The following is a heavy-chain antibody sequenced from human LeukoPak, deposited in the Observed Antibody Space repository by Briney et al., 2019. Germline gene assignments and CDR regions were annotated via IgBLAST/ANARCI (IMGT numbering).Heavy chain of an antibody. D-gene: IGHD2-15*01. Sequence: QTGGSLRLSCAVSGFIVSSNYMSWVRQAPGKGLEWVSVIYSGGSTYYADSVKGRFTISRDNSKNTLHLQMNSLRAEDTAVYYCASTHLGYCSSVSCQNDYWGQGTLVTVSS. CDR3: ASTHLGYCSSVSCQNDY. CDR1: GFIVSSNY. J-gene: IGHJ4*02. CDR2: IYSGGST. V-gene: IGHV3-53*01.